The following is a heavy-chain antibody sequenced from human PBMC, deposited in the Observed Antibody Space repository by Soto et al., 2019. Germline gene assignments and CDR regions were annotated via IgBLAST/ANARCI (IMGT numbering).Heavy chain of an antibody. D-gene: IGHD6-19*01. V-gene: IGHV3-33*01. CDR3: ARDRRGSGWYDYFDY. Sequence: QVQLVESGGGVVQPGRSLRLSCAASGFTFSSYGMHWVRQAPGKGLEWVAVIWYDGSNENYADSVKGRFTISRDNSKSTQSLQTNSLRAEDMALYYCARDRRGSGWYDYFDYWGQGTLVTVSS. CDR1: GFTFSSYG. J-gene: IGHJ4*02. CDR2: IWYDGSNE.